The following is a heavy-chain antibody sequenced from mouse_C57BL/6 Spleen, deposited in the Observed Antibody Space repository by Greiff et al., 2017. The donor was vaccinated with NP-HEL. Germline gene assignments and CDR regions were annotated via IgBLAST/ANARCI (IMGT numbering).Heavy chain of an antibody. Sequence: VQRVESGAELARPGASVKLSCKASGYTFTSYGISWVKQRTGQGLEWIGEIYPRSGNTYYNEKFKGKATLTADKSSSTAYMELRSLTSEDSAVYFCARWEGTEYYFDYWGQGTTLTVSS. CDR2: IYPRSGNT. V-gene: IGHV1-81*01. CDR3: ARWEGTEYYFDY. CDR1: GYTFTSYG. J-gene: IGHJ2*01. D-gene: IGHD3-3*01.